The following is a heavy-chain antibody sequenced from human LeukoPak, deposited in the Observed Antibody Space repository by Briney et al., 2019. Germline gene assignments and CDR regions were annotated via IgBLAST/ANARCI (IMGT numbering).Heavy chain of an antibody. CDR3: ARGGNWGYFDY. CDR1: GFSFNMFP. CDR2: ISYDGNNK. J-gene: IGHJ4*02. V-gene: IGHV3-30*04. Sequence: PGGSLRLSCAASGFSFNMFPMHWVRQAPGKGLEFVAVISYDGNNKYYADSVNGRFTISRDNSKNTLFLQMNSLRTEDTAIYHCARGGNWGYFDYWGQGTLVTVSS. D-gene: IGHD7-27*01.